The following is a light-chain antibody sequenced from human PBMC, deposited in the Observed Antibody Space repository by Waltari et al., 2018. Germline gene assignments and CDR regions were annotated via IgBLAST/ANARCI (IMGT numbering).Light chain of an antibody. J-gene: IGKJ1*01. Sequence: DIVMTQSPLSLSVTPGKPASISCRSSQSLLHSSGNTFLDWYLQKPGQSPQLLIYLISNRASGVPERFSGSGSGTDFTLKISRVEAEDVGVYFCMQARQTPWTFGQGTKVEIK. V-gene: IGKV2-28*01. CDR3: MQARQTPWT. CDR2: LIS. CDR1: QSLLHSSGNTF.